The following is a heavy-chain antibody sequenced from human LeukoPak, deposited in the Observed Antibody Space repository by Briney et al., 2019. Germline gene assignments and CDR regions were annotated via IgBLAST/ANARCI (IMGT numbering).Heavy chain of an antibody. CDR1: GDSVSSNSAA. D-gene: IGHD1-26*01. V-gene: IGHV6-1*01. CDR2: TYYRSKWYN. J-gene: IGHJ5*02. Sequence: SQTLSLTCDISGDSVSSNSAAWIWIRQSPSRGLEWLGRTYYRSKWYNDYAVSVRGRITITPDTSKSQFALQLNSVTPEDTAVYYCAREGEVGTTWSWFDPWGQGTLVTVSS. CDR3: AREGEVGTTWSWFDP.